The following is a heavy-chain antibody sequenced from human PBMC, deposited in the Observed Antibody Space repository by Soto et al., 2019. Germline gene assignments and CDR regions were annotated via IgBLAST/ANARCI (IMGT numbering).Heavy chain of an antibody. CDR1: GFTFSIYW. J-gene: IGHJ6*02. Sequence: EVQLVESGGGLVQPGGSLRLSCAASGFTFSIYWMHWVRQAPGMGLVWVSRSNGDGSSTTYADSVRGRFTISRDNAKNTLYLQMNSLRPEDTDVYYCARAIAYYGIDVWGQGTKVTVSS. CDR3: ARAIAYYGIDV. V-gene: IGHV3-74*01. D-gene: IGHD3-22*01. CDR2: SNGDGSST.